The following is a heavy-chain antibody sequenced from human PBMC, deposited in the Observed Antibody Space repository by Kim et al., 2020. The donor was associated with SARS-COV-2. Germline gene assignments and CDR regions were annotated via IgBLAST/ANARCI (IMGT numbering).Heavy chain of an antibody. CDR3: AKLYNYYGSGSPDAFDI. D-gene: IGHD3-10*01. Sequence: VKGRFTISRDNSKNTLYLQMNSLRAEDTAVYYCAKLYNYYGSGSPDAFDIWGQGTMVTVSS. V-gene: IGHV3-30*02. J-gene: IGHJ3*02.